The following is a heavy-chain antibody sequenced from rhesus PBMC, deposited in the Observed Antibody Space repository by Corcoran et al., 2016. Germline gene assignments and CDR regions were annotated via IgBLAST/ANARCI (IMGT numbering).Heavy chain of an antibody. Sequence: EVQLVQSGAAVKKPGASVQISCKASGYTFPDYYLNGVRQATGKGLEWMGRVDPEDGEAIHAQKFQDRVTITADTSTDTAYMELSSLRSEDTAVYYCAKDRCSSTYCSPLDYWGQGVLVTVSS. J-gene: IGHJ4*01. D-gene: IGHD2-15*01. CDR1: GYTFPDYY. CDR3: AKDRCSSTYCSPLDY. CDR2: VDPEDGEA. V-gene: IGHV1-111*02.